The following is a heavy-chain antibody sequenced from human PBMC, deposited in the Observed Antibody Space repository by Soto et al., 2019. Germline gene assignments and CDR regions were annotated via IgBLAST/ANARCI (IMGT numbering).Heavy chain of an antibody. Sequence: SETLSLTCTVSVEPISIYYWSWIRQPPGKGLEWIGYMYYGGSTNYNPSLKSRVTISVDTSKNQFSLKLSSVTAADTAVYYCARDAGGPADYWGQGTLVTVSS. CDR3: ARDAGGPADY. J-gene: IGHJ4*02. CDR2: MYYGGST. CDR1: VEPISIYY. D-gene: IGHD2-15*01. V-gene: IGHV4-59*01.